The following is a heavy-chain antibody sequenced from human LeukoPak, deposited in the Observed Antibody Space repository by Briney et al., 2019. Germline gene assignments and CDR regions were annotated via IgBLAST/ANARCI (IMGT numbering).Heavy chain of an antibody. D-gene: IGHD3-3*01. V-gene: IGHV3-23*01. CDR2: ISGSGGST. J-gene: IGHJ4*02. CDR3: ARDSEKRITIFGVVTTLDY. CDR1: GFTFSSYA. Sequence: PGGSLRLSCAASGFTFSSYAMSWVRQAPGKGLEWVSAISGSGGSTYYADSVKGRFTISRDNSKNTLYLQMNSLRAEDTAVYYCARDSEKRITIFGVVTTLDYWGQGTLVTVSS.